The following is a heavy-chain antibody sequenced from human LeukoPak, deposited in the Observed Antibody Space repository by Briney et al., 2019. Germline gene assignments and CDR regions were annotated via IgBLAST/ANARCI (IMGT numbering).Heavy chain of an antibody. Sequence: SETLSLTCAVYGGSFSGNYYWNWIRQPPGKGLEWIAEINHGGSTNHNPSLKNRVTISVDKPKNQFSLKLSSVPAADTAVYYRARLGPKGVVVVPAATGKRGAFFDYWGQGTLVTVPS. V-gene: IGHV4-34*01. D-gene: IGHD2-2*01. CDR2: INHGGST. J-gene: IGHJ4*02. CDR1: GGSFSGNYY. CDR3: ARLGPKGVVVVPAATGKRGAFFDY.